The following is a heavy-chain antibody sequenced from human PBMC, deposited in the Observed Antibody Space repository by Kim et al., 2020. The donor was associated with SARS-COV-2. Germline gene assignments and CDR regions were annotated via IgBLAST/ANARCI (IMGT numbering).Heavy chain of an antibody. Sequence: ASVKVSCKASGYTFTNYAMHWVRQAPGQRLEWMGWINAGNGNTKYSPKFQGRVAITRDSSASTAYLDLSSLRSEDTAVYYCARTSYTSWDFDYWGQGSLVTVSS. CDR2: INAGNGNT. J-gene: IGHJ4*02. D-gene: IGHD2-2*01. CDR3: ARTSYTSWDFDY. CDR1: GYTFTNYA. V-gene: IGHV1-3*01.